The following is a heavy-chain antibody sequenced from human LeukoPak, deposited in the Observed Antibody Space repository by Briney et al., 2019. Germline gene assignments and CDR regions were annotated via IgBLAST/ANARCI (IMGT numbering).Heavy chain of an antibody. CDR1: GGSISSYS. CDR3: ATHPPKVCTGGSCTDY. J-gene: IGHJ4*02. CDR2: IYYSGST. Sequence: SETLSLTCTVSGGSISSYSWSWIRQPPGKGLEWIGYIYYSGSTNYNPSLKSRVTISVDMSKNQFSLKLSSVTAADTAVYYCATHPPKVCTGGSCTDYWGQGTLVTVSS. D-gene: IGHD2-15*01. V-gene: IGHV4-59*01.